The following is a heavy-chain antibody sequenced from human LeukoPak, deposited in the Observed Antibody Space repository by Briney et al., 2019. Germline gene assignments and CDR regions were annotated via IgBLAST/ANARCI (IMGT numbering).Heavy chain of an antibody. CDR1: GFTFSNYW. CDR3: AREVQTTWIQVLDN. Sequence: GGSLRLSCTTSGFTFSNYWMTWVRQAPGKGLEWVANIEDDGDEKYYVDPVKGRLTISRDNAKNSLYLQMNSLRAEDTAVYYCAREVQTTWIQVLDNWGQGTLVTVSS. CDR2: IEDDGDEK. D-gene: IGHD5-18*01. J-gene: IGHJ4*02. V-gene: IGHV3-7*01.